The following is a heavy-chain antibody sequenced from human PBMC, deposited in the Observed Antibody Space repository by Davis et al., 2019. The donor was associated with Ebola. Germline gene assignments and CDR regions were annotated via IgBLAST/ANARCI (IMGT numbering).Heavy chain of an antibody. D-gene: IGHD2-2*01. CDR1: GFTFSSYS. V-gene: IGHV3-21*04. CDR3: AKEGIVVVPPI. Sequence: GGSLRLSCAASGFTFSSYSMNWVRQAPGKGLEWVSSISSSSSYIYYADSVKGRFTISRDNAKNSLYLQMNSLRAEDTAVYYCAKEGIVVVPPIWGQGTLVTVSS. J-gene: IGHJ4*02. CDR2: ISSSSSYI.